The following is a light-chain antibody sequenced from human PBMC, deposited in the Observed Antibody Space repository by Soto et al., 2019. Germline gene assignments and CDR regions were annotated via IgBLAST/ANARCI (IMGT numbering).Light chain of an antibody. CDR1: SSDVGGYNY. CDR2: EVS. Sequence: QSALTQPASVSGSPGQSITISCTGTSSDVGGYNYVSWYQQHPGIAPKLMISEVSNRPSGVSNRFSGSKSGNTASLTISGLQDEDEAYYYCSSYSSSSTLVFGGGTKLTVL. CDR3: SSYSSSSTLV. V-gene: IGLV2-14*01. J-gene: IGLJ2*01.